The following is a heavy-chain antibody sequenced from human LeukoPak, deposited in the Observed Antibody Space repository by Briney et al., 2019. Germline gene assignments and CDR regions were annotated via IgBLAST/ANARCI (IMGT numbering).Heavy chain of an antibody. D-gene: IGHD4-17*01. CDR1: GYTLTSYG. Sequence: GASVKVSCKASGYTLTSYGISWVRQAPGQGLEWMGWMSAYNGNTNYAQKLQGRVTMTTDTSTSTAYMELRSLRSDDTAVYYCARDFQDYGDGGDWFDPWGQGTLVTVSS. J-gene: IGHJ5*02. CDR3: ARDFQDYGDGGDWFDP. V-gene: IGHV1-18*01. CDR2: MSAYNGNT.